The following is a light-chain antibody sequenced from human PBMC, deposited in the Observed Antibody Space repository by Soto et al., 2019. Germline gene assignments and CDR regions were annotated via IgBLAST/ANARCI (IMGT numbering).Light chain of an antibody. CDR1: QSVSTNY. CDR3: QQYGSSPPT. J-gene: IGKJ1*01. CDR2: GAS. Sequence: EIVLTQSPGTLSLSPGERATLSCRASQSVSTNYLAWYQRKPGQAPRLLIYGASSRATGIPDRFSGSGSGTDFTLTSTRLEPEEFAVYYCQQYGSSPPTFGQGTKVEIK. V-gene: IGKV3-20*01.